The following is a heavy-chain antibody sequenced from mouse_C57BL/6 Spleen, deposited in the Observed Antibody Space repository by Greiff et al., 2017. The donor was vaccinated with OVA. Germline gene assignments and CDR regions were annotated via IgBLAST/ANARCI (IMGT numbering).Heavy chain of an antibody. V-gene: IGHV1-72*01. Sequence: QVQLQQPGAELVKPGASVKLSCKASGYTFTSYWMHWVKQRPGRGLEWIGRIDPNSGGTKYNERFKSKATLTVDKPSSTAYMQLSGLTSEDSAVYYCARWQTGRYWYFDVWGTGTTVTVSS. J-gene: IGHJ1*03. D-gene: IGHD4-1*01. CDR3: ARWQTGRYWYFDV. CDR1: GYTFTSYW. CDR2: IDPNSGGT.